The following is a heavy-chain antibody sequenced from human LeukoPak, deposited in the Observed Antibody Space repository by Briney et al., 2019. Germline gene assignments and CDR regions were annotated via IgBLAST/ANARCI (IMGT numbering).Heavy chain of an antibody. V-gene: IGHV3-30*04. CDR3: ARAPSMVRGSELFDY. CDR2: ISYDGSNK. D-gene: IGHD3-10*01. Sequence: PGGSLRLSCAASGFTFSSYEMNWVRQAPGKGLEWVAVISYDGSNKYYADSVKGRFTISRDNSKNTLYLQMNSLRAEDTAVYYCARAPSMVRGSELFDYWGQGTLVTVSS. J-gene: IGHJ4*02. CDR1: GFTFSSYE.